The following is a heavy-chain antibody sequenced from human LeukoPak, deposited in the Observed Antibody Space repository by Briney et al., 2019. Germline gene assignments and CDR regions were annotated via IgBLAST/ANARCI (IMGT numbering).Heavy chain of an antibody. CDR2: ISYDGRNT. J-gene: IGHJ4*02. Sequence: GGSLRLSCAASGFIFSSYAMHWVRQAPGKGLEWVAVISYDGRNTDYADSVKGRFPISRDNSKNALYLQMNSLRAEDTAVYYCARCRDYNFWSGSAVDYWGQGTLVTVSS. CDR1: GFIFSSYA. CDR3: ARCRDYNFWSGSAVDY. V-gene: IGHV3-30*04. D-gene: IGHD3-3*01.